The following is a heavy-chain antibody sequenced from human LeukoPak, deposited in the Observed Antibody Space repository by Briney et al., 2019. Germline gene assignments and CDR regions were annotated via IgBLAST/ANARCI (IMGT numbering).Heavy chain of an antibody. V-gene: IGHV4-38-2*02. CDR2: IYHSGST. CDR3: ARGGLYGDYVVY. D-gene: IGHD4-17*01. J-gene: IGHJ4*02. Sequence: SETLSLTCTVSGGSISSYYWSWIRQPPGKGLEWIGSIYHSGSTYYNPSLKSRVTISVDTSKNQFSLKLSSVTAADTAVYYCARGGLYGDYVVYWGQGTLVTVSS. CDR1: GGSISSYY.